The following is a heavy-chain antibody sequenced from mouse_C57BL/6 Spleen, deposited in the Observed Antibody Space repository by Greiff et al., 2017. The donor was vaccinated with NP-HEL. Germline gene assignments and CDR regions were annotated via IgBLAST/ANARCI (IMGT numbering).Heavy chain of an antibody. CDR1: GYTFTDYY. J-gene: IGHJ4*01. CDR2: INPNNGGT. V-gene: IGHV1-26*01. D-gene: IGHD2-3*01. Sequence: VQLQQSGPELVKPGASVKISCKASGYTFTDYYMNWVKQSHGKSLEWIGDINPNNGGTSYNQKFKGKATLTVDKSSSTAYMALRSLTSEDSAVYYCARWFLRLNDMDYWGQGTSVTVSS. CDR3: ARWFLRLNDMDY.